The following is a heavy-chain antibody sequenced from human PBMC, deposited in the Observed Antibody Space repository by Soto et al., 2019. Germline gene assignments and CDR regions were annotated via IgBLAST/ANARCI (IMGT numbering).Heavy chain of an antibody. CDR3: ASDGVGVAATNWFGP. J-gene: IGHJ5*02. CDR1: GYTFTSYG. Sequence: QVQLVQSGAEVKKPGASVKVSCKASGYTFTSYGISWVRQAPGQGLEWMGWISAYNGNTNYAQKLQGRVTMTTDTSTSTPYMEPGSPRADDTSVYYCASDGVGVAATNWFGPWGQGTLVTVSS. D-gene: IGHD2-15*01. CDR2: ISAYNGNT. V-gene: IGHV1-18*01.